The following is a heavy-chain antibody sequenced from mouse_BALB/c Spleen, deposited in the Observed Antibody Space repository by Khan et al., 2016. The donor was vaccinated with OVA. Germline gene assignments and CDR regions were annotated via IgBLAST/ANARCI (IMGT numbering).Heavy chain of an antibody. V-gene: IGHV1-77*01. CDR1: GYTFTDYY. D-gene: IGHD1-2*01. CDR2: ISPGSGDT. Sequence: QVQLKQSGAELARPGASVKLSCKASGYTFTDYYINWVKQRTGQGLEWIGEISPGSGDTYYNEKFKGKATLTADKSSSKAYMQLSSLTSEASAVYFCARRNYFGYTFAYWGQGTLVTVSA. J-gene: IGHJ3*01. CDR3: ARRNYFGYTFAY.